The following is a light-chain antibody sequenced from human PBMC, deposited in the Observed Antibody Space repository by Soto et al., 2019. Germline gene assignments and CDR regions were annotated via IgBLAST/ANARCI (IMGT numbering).Light chain of an antibody. J-gene: IGKJ4*01. V-gene: IGKV1-39*01. CDR1: RSISTY. CDR3: QQSYSTPLT. CDR2: ATS. Sequence: DLQMTQSPSSLSASGGDRVTITCRASRSISTYLNWYQQKPGKAPKLLISATSTLQSGVPSRFSGSRSGTDFTLTISSLQPEDFATYYCQQSYSTPLTFGGGTKVEIK.